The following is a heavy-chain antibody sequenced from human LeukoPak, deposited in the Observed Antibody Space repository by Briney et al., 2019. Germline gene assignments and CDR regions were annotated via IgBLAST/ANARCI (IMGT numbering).Heavy chain of an antibody. D-gene: IGHD6-13*01. Sequence: GGSLRLSCAASGFTFDDYAMHWVRQAPGKGLEWVSGISWNSGSIGYADSVKGRFTISRDNAKNSLYLQMNSLRAEDTALYYCAKDARRYSSSWYGFDYWGQGTLVTVSS. CDR1: GFTFDDYA. V-gene: IGHV3-9*01. CDR2: ISWNSGSI. J-gene: IGHJ4*02. CDR3: AKDARRYSSSWYGFDY.